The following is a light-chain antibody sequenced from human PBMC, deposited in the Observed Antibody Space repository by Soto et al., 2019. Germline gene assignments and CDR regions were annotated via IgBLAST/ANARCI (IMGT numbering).Light chain of an antibody. V-gene: IGKV1-39*01. CDR2: AAS. CDR1: QSISSY. Sequence: DIQMTQSPSSLSASVGDIVTITCRARQSISSYLKWYQQKPGKAPKLLIDAASSLQSGVPSRFSGSGSGTDFTLTISSLQPEDFATYYCQQSYSPLLTFGGGTKVEIK. J-gene: IGKJ4*01. CDR3: QQSYSPLLT.